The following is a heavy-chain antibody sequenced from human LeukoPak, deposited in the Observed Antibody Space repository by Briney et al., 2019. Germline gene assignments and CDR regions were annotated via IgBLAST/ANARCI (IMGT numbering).Heavy chain of an antibody. CDR2: INWNGAWT. CDR1: GFKVDDYG. D-gene: IGHD3-16*01. CDR3: AGYYDSSRGFDL. Sequence: GGSLRLSCAASGFKVDDYGMSWVRQAPGKGLEWVCDINWNGAWTGYADSVKGRFTISRDNAKNSLYLQMNSLRAEDTALYYCAGYYDSSRGFDLWGQGTLVTVSA. J-gene: IGHJ5*02. V-gene: IGHV3-20*04.